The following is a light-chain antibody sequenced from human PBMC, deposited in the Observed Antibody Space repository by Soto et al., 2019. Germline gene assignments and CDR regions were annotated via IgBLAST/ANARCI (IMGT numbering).Light chain of an antibody. CDR2: EVR. CDR1: MRDIGAYNL. CDR3: SSFTSRSSLI. V-gene: IGLV2-14*01. Sequence: QSALTQPASVSGSPGQSITIFCAGTMRDIGAYNLVSWYQQHPGRAPQLIIYEVRNRPSGSSFCFFGSKSGNTASLTISGLQAEDEADYYCSSFTSRSSLIFGGGTKLTVL. J-gene: IGLJ2*01.